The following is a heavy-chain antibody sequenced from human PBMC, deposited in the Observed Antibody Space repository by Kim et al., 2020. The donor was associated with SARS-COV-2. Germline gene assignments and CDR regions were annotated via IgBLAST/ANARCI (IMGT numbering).Heavy chain of an antibody. D-gene: IGHD3-10*01. V-gene: IGHV4-34*01. CDR2: INHSGST. Sequence: SETLSLTCAVYVGSFSGYYWSWIRQPPGKGLEWIGEINHSGSTKYNPSLKSRVTISVDTSKNQFSLMLSSVTAADTAVYYCARLAGSGSYSWSFDYWGQGTLVTVSS. CDR3: ARLAGSGSYSWSFDY. CDR1: VGSFSGYY. J-gene: IGHJ4*02.